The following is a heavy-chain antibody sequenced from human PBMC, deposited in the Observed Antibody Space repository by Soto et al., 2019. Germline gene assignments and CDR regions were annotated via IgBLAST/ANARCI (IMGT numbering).Heavy chain of an antibody. CDR3: ARDRSTLIVVVITDFDY. CDR1: GGTFSSYA. CDR2: LIPFIGTA. Sequence: ASVKVSCKASGGTFSSYAISWVRQAPGQGLEWMGRLIPFIGTANYAQKLQGRVTMTTDTSTSTAYMELRSLRSDDTAVYYCARDRSTLIVVVITDFDYWGQGTLVTVSS. J-gene: IGHJ4*02. D-gene: IGHD3-22*01. V-gene: IGHV1-18*01.